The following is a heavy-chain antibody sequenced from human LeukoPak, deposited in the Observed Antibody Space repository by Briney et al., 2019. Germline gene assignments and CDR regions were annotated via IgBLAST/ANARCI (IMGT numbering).Heavy chain of an antibody. Sequence: GGSLRLSCAASGFTFSSYSMNWVRQAPGKGLEWVSSISSSSSYIYYADSVKGRFTISRDNAKNSLYLQMNSLRAEDTAVYYCARERKNGYSRPFDIWGQGTMVTVSS. D-gene: IGHD6-13*01. J-gene: IGHJ3*02. CDR2: ISSSSSYI. CDR1: GFTFSSYS. V-gene: IGHV3-21*01. CDR3: ARERKNGYSRPFDI.